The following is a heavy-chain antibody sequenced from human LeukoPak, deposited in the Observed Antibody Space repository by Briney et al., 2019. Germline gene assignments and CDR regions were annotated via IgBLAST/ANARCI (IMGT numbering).Heavy chain of an antibody. Sequence: GGSLRLSCAASGFTVSSNYMSWVRQAPGKGLEWVSVIYSGGSTYYADSVKGRFTISRDNSKNTLYLQMNSLRAEDTAVYYCAREPPGGFSYYFDYWGQGTLVTVSS. D-gene: IGHD3-10*01. V-gene: IGHV3-53*01. CDR2: IYSGGST. J-gene: IGHJ4*02. CDR3: AREPPGGFSYYFDY. CDR1: GFTVSSNY.